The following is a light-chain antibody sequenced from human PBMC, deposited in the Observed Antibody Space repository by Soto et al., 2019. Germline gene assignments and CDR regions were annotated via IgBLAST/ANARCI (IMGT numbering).Light chain of an antibody. J-gene: IGKJ4*01. Sequence: IQVTQSPSSLSASVGGRVASTCRASQGISSYLAWYQQKPGKAPNLLIYAASTLQSGVPSRFSGSGSGTDFTLTISSLQPEDFATYYCHQLNNYPLTFGGGTKVDI. CDR3: HQLNNYPLT. CDR2: AAS. CDR1: QGISSY. V-gene: IGKV1-9*01.